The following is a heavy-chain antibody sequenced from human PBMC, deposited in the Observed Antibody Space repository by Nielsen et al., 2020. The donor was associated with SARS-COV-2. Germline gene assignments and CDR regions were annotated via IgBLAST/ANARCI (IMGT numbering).Heavy chain of an antibody. Sequence: GGSLRLSCQGSGYNFATYWIAWVRQMPGKGLEWMGVVYPGDSDTRYSPSFQGQVIISFDKSITTAYLQMNSLRAEDTAVYYCASELVPGYYGMDVWGQGTTVTVSS. CDR3: ASELVPGYYGMDV. V-gene: IGHV5-51*01. D-gene: IGHD6-13*01. CDR1: GYNFATYW. CDR2: VYPGDSDT. J-gene: IGHJ6*02.